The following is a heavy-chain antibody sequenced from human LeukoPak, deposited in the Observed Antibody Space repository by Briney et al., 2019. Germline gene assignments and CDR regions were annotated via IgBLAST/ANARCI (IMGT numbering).Heavy chain of an antibody. V-gene: IGHV3-53*01. D-gene: IGHD3-10*01. J-gene: IGHJ6*03. Sequence: GGSLRLSCAASGFTVSSNYMSWVRQAPGKGLEWVSVIYSGGSTYYADSVKGRFTISRDNSKNTLYLQMNSLRAEDTAVYYCARSVPYYGSGGYQGYYYMDVWGKGTTVTVSS. CDR2: IYSGGST. CDR1: GFTVSSNY. CDR3: ARSVPYYGSGGYQGYYYMDV.